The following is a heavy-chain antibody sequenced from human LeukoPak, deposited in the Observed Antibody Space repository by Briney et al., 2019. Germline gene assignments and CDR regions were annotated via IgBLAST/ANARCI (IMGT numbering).Heavy chain of an antibody. V-gene: IGHV7-4-1*02. CDR2: INTNTGNP. CDR3: AREGSSWYDYYGMDV. CDR1: GYTFTSYA. D-gene: IGHD6-13*01. J-gene: IGHJ6*02. Sequence: ASVKVSCKASGYTFTSYAMNWVRQAPGQGLEWMGWINTNTGNPTYAQGFTGRFVFSLDTSVSTAYLQISSLKAEDTAVYYCAREGSSWYDYYGMDVWGQGTTVTVSS.